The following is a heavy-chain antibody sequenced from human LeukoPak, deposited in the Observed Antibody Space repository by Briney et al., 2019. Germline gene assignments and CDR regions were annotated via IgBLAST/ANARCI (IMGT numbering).Heavy chain of an antibody. D-gene: IGHD2-2*01. CDR3: AKVKDIVVVPDAYYFDY. J-gene: IGHJ4*02. V-gene: IGHV3-23*01. CDR1: GFTFSSYA. CDR2: ISGSGGST. Sequence: PGGSLRLSCAASGFTFSSYAMSWVRQAPGKGLEWVSAISGSGGSTYYADSVKGRFTISRDNSKNTLYLQMNSLRAEDTAVYYCAKVKDIVVVPDAYYFDYWGQGTLVTVSS.